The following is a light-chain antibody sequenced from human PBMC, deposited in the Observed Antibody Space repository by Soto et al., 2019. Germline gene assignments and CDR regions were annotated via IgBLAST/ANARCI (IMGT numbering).Light chain of an antibody. CDR3: LQLYNFSWT. V-gene: IGKV1-39*01. CDR1: QSINSY. Sequence: DIQMTQSPSSLSASVGDRVTITCRASQSINSYLNWYQQKPGKAPKLLIYAASSLQSGVPSRFSGSGSGTDFTLTISSLQPEDFATYYCLQLYNFSWTFGQGTKVEIK. CDR2: AAS. J-gene: IGKJ1*01.